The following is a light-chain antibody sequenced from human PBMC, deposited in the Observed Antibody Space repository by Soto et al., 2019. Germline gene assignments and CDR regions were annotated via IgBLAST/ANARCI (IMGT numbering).Light chain of an antibody. Sequence: EIVMTQSPATLSVSPGERATLSCRASQSVSIFLAWYQQKPGQAPRLLIHGATTRATGIPARFSGYGSGTDFTLTISSLQSEDFAVYYCQQYNNWPRTFGQGTKV. CDR1: QSVSIF. V-gene: IGKV3-15*01. CDR3: QQYNNWPRT. CDR2: GAT. J-gene: IGKJ1*01.